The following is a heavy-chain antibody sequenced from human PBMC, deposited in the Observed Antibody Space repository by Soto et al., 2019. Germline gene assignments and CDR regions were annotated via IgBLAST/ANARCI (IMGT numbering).Heavy chain of an antibody. CDR3: AKDLVVVAATPDAFDI. J-gene: IGHJ3*02. D-gene: IGHD2-15*01. CDR1: GFTFSSYG. CDR2: ISYDGSNK. V-gene: IGHV3-30*18. Sequence: LRLSCAASGFTFSSYGMHWVRQAPGKGLEWVAVISYDGSNKYYADSVRGRFTISRDNSKNTLYLQMNSLRAEDTAVYYCAKDLVVVAATPDAFDIWGQGTMVTVSS.